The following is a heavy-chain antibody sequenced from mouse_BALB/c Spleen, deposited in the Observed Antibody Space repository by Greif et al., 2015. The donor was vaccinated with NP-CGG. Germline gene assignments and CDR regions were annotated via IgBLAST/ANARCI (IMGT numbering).Heavy chain of an antibody. CDR1: GFNIKDTY. CDR2: IDPANGNT. D-gene: IGHD3-3*01. J-gene: IGHJ2*01. Sequence: VQLKESGAELVKPGASAKLSCTASGFNIKDTYMHWVKQRPEQGLEWIGRIDPANGNTKYDPKFQGKATITADTSSNTAYLQLSSLTSEDTAVYYCAGTYFDYWGQGTTLTVSS. V-gene: IGHV14-3*02. CDR3: AGTYFDY.